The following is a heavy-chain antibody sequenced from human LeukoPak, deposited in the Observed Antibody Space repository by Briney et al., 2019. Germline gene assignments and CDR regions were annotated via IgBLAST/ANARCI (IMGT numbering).Heavy chain of an antibody. CDR2: IYYSGST. V-gene: IGHV4-39*01. CDR3: ARPGYDISNWYFDL. J-gene: IGHJ2*01. Sequence: SETLSLTCTVSGGSITTSSYYWGWIRQPPGKGLEWIGIIYYSGSTYYNPSLKGRVTISVDTSKNQFSLKLSSVTAADTAVYYCARPGYDISNWYFDLWGRGTLVTVSS. CDR1: GGSITTSSYY. D-gene: IGHD6-13*01.